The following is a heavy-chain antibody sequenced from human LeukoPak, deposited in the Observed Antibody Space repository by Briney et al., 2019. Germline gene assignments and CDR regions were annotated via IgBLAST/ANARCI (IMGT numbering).Heavy chain of an antibody. D-gene: IGHD6-13*01. CDR2: ICYSGST. CDR1: GASISDYY. V-gene: IGHV4-59*13. J-gene: IGHJ4*02. Sequence: SETLSLTCTVSGASISDYYWNWIRQPPGKGLEWIGYICYSGSTNYNPSLKSRVTISVDTSKNQFSLKLSSVTAADTAVYYCARAKAAAGIDYFDYWGQGTLVTVSS. CDR3: ARAKAAAGIDYFDY.